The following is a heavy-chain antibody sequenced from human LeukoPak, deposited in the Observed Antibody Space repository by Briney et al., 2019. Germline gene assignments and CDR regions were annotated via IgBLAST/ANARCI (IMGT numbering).Heavy chain of an antibody. V-gene: IGHV3-21*01. J-gene: IGHJ6*02. CDR2: ISSSSSYI. CDR1: GFTFSSYS. Sequence: GGSLRLSCAASGFTFSSYSMNWVRQAPGKGLEWVSSISSSSSYIYYAGSVKGRFTISRDNVKNSLYLQMNSLRAEDTAVYYCARAGYSSGWYQSYYYYGMDVWGQGTTVTVSS. D-gene: IGHD6-19*01. CDR3: ARAGYSSGWYQSYYYYGMDV.